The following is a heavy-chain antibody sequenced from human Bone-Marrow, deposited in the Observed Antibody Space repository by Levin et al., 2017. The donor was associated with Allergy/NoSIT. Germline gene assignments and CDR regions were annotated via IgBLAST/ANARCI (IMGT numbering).Heavy chain of an antibody. J-gene: IGHJ4*02. CDR1: GFMFSNYA. CDR3: AKGTLPYCIVGTCYPLDH. Sequence: QPGGSLRLSCTASGFMFSNYAMIWVRQTPGKGPQVVSAMSDSGDSANYAGSVRGRFTASRDNSKNTMYLQMSNLRVEDTAIYFCAKGTLPYCIVGTCYPLDHWGQGTLVTVSS. CDR2: MSDSGDSA. D-gene: IGHD2-15*01. V-gene: IGHV3-23*01.